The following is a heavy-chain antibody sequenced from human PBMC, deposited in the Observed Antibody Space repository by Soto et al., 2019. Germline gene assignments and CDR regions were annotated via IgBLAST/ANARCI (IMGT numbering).Heavy chain of an antibody. V-gene: IGHV3-23*01. D-gene: IGHD6-19*01. CDR2: ISCCGGST. J-gene: IGHJ4*02. Sequence: GGSLRLSCVASGFNFKKFAMSWVRQAPGEGLEWVSGISCCGGSTSYADSVKGRFSIARDDSTHTLSLQMNNLSVEDSAQYYCPKPDGEQWLLPHLDKWGQGTLVTVSS. CDR3: PKPDGEQWLLPHLDK. CDR1: GFNFKKFA.